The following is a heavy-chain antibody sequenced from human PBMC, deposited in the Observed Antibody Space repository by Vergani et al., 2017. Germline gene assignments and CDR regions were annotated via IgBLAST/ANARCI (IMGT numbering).Heavy chain of an antibody. CDR2: IYSGGSST. V-gene: IGHV3-23*03. CDR1: GFTFSSYA. Sequence: EVQLLESGGGLVQPGGSLRLSCAASGFTFSSYAMSWVRQAPGKGMEWVSVIYSGGSSTYYADSVKGRFTISRDNSKNTLYLQMNSLRAEDTAVYYCAQGRELPEGFDYWGQGTLVTVSS. D-gene: IGHD1-7*01. J-gene: IGHJ4*02. CDR3: AQGRELPEGFDY.